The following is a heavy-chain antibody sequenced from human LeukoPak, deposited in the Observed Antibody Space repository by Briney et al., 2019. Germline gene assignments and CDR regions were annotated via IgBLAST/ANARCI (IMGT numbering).Heavy chain of an antibody. V-gene: IGHV4-34*01. Sequence: SETLSLTCAVYGGSFSGYYWSWIRQPPGKGLEWIGEINHSGSTNYNPSLKSRVTISVDTSKNQFSLKLSSVTAADTAVYYCARGESQDTYYYDSSGYAFDIWGQGTMVTVSS. CDR1: GGSFSGYY. CDR3: ARGESQDTYYYDSSGYAFDI. D-gene: IGHD3-22*01. CDR2: INHSGST. J-gene: IGHJ3*02.